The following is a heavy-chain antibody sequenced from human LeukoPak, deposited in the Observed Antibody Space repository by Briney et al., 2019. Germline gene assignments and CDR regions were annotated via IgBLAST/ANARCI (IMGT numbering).Heavy chain of an antibody. CDR1: GFTFSSYS. D-gene: IGHD3-22*01. Sequence: GGSLRLSCAASGFTFSSYSMNWVRQAPGKGLEWVPYISSSSSTIYYADSVKGRFTISRDNAKNSLYLQMNSLRAEDTAVYYCARDPSTYYYDSSGSRYYYYYMDVWGKGTTVTVSS. J-gene: IGHJ6*03. CDR2: ISSSSSTI. V-gene: IGHV3-48*01. CDR3: ARDPSTYYYDSSGSRYYYYYMDV.